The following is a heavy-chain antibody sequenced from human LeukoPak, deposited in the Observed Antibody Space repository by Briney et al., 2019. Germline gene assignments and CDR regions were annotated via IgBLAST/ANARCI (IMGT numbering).Heavy chain of an antibody. Sequence: GGSLRLSCAASGFTFSGYSMNWVRQAVGKGLEWVSYISASSSSIYYADSVKGRFTISRDNAKNSLYLQMNSLRAEDTAVYYCASSDYGSNSDYWGQGTLVTVSS. CDR3: ASSDYGSNSDY. D-gene: IGHD4-23*01. J-gene: IGHJ4*02. CDR2: ISASSSSI. CDR1: GFTFSGYS. V-gene: IGHV3-48*01.